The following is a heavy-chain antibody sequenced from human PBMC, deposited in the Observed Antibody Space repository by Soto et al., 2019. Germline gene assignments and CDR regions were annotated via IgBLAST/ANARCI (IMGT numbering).Heavy chain of an antibody. Sequence: GGSLRLSCAASGFTFSSYSMNWVRQAPGKGLEWVSSISSSSSYIYSADSVKGRFTISRDNAKNPLYLQMNSLRAEDTAVYYSARTGAFMVGGVNDAFDIWGQGTMVTVSS. D-gene: IGHD3-10*01. CDR1: GFTFSSYS. V-gene: IGHV3-21*01. CDR2: ISSSSSYI. CDR3: ARTGAFMVGGVNDAFDI. J-gene: IGHJ3*02.